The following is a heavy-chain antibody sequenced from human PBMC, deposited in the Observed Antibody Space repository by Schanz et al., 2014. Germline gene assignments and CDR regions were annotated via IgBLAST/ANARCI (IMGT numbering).Heavy chain of an antibody. D-gene: IGHD2-8*01. CDR2: ITGGSTTYT. V-gene: IGHV3-21*01. CDR1: GFTFNNFG. CDR3: ASRSVYAPT. Sequence: EVQLVESGGGLVKPGGSLRLSCAASGFTFNNFGMNWVRQAPGKGLEWVSCITGGSTTYTYYADSVRGRFTISRDKSKNTLYLEMNSLRAEDTAVYYCASRSVYAPTWGQGTLVTVSS. J-gene: IGHJ5*02.